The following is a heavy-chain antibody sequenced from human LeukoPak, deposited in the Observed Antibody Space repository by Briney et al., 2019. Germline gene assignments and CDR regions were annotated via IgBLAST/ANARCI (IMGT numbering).Heavy chain of an antibody. J-gene: IGHJ4*02. D-gene: IGHD4-17*01. Sequence: SETLSLTCAVSGAFITNSHWWSWARPPPGKGLEWIGEFYHSWTTNYNPSLKSRVTMSVDKFKNQFSLKLSSVTAADTAVYYCATYFYGEYGSYYFDYWGQGTLVTVSS. CDR3: ATYFYGEYGSYYFDY. CDR1: GAFITNSHW. V-gene: IGHV4-4*02. CDR2: FYHSWTT.